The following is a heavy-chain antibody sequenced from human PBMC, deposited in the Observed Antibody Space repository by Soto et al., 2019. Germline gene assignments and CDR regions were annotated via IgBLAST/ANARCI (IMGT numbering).Heavy chain of an antibody. V-gene: IGHV3-30-3*01. D-gene: IGHD1-1*01. CDR1: GFTFDDYS. CDR3: ARPHIPSAWNEGFDI. CDR2: ISYAGSNK. J-gene: IGHJ3*02. Sequence: QVQLVESGGGVVQPGRSLRLSCAAFGFTFDDYSMHWVRQAPGNGLEWVALISYAGSNKYYADSVKGRFTISRDNAKKTLFLEVNSLRTEDTAVYYCARPHIPSAWNEGFDIWGQGTMVTVSS.